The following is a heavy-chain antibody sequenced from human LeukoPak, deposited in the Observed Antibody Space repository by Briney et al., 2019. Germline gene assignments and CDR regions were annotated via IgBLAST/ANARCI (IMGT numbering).Heavy chain of an antibody. V-gene: IGHV3-48*03. CDR2: ISDSGTTI. D-gene: IGHD6-19*01. Sequence: GGSLRLSCAASGFTFSSYEMNWVRQAPGKGMEWISYISDSGTTINYADSVKGRFTISRDNAKNSLYLQMNSLRAEDTAVYYCVRDHSGWSLDPWGQGTLVTVSS. J-gene: IGHJ5*02. CDR1: GFTFSSYE. CDR3: VRDHSGWSLDP.